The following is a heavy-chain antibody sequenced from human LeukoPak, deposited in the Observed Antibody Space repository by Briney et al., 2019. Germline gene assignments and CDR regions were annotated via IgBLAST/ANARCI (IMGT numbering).Heavy chain of an antibody. Sequence: GGSLRLSCAASGFTFDDYGMSWVRQAPGKGLEWVSGINWNGGSTGYADSVRGRFTISRDNAKNTLYLQMNSLRAEDTAVYYCARFTITGTTGWGQGTLVTVSS. CDR2: INWNGGST. J-gene: IGHJ4*02. CDR1: GFTFDDYG. D-gene: IGHD1-7*01. CDR3: ARFTITGTTG. V-gene: IGHV3-20*04.